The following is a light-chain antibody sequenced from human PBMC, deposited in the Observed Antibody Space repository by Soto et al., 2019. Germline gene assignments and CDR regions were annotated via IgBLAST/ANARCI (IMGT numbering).Light chain of an antibody. Sequence: EIVLTQSPGSLSLCLGERATLSCRASQSVSSTFFAWYQQKPGQAPRLLMSGVSSRATGVPDRFIGSGSGTDFTLTISRLEPEDFAVYYCQQYASSVTFGQGTKVEIK. CDR2: GVS. CDR1: QSVSSTF. J-gene: IGKJ1*01. CDR3: QQYASSVT. V-gene: IGKV3-20*01.